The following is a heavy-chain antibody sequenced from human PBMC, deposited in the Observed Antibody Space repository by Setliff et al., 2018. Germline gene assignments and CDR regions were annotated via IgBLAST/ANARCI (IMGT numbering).Heavy chain of an antibody. J-gene: IGHJ4*01. Sequence: ASVKVSCKASGYSLSNYVMNWVRQAPGQGLEWMGWINTKTGDPTYAQGYTGRFAFSLDTSDSATYLDISNLKAEDTTTYYCARADHLVTTTFDYWGQGTLVTVSS. D-gene: IGHD4-17*01. V-gene: IGHV7-4-1*02. CDR2: INTKTGDP. CDR1: GYSLSNYV. CDR3: ARADHLVTTTFDY.